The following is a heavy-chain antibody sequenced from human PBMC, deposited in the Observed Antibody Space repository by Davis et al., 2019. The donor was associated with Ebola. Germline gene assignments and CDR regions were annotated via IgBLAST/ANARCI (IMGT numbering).Heavy chain of an antibody. CDR2: INHSGST. J-gene: IGHJ4*02. V-gene: IGHV4-34*01. Sequence: SETLSLTCAVYGGSFSGYYWSWIRQPPGKGLEWIGEINHSGSTNYNPSLKSRVTISVDTSKNQFSLKLSSVTAADTAVYYCARQIHTYYYDSSGYYIRSLFDYWGQGTLVTVSS. D-gene: IGHD3-22*01. CDR1: GGSFSGYY. CDR3: ARQIHTYYYDSSGYYIRSLFDY.